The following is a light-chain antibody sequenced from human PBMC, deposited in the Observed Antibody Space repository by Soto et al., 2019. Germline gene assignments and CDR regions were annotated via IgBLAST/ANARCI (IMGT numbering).Light chain of an antibody. V-gene: IGKV3-20*01. CDR2: GAS. Sequence: ELVLTQSPGTLSLSPEERATLSCRASQSVSSSYLAWYQQTPGQAPRLLIYGASSRATGIPDRFSGSGSGTDFTLTISRLEPEDFAVYYCQQYGSSLYTFGQGTKLEIK. CDR3: QQYGSSLYT. J-gene: IGKJ2*01. CDR1: QSVSSSY.